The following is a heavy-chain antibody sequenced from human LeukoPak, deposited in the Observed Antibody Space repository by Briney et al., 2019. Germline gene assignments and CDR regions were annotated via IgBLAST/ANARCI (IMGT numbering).Heavy chain of an antibody. Sequence: PSETLSLTCAVYGGSFSGYYWSWIRQPPGKGLEWIGEINHSGSTNYNPSLKSRVTISVDTSKNQFSLKLSSVTAADTAVYYCARAVRGTAHIVVVIANRGGYFDYWGQGTLVTVSS. J-gene: IGHJ4*02. CDR3: ARAVRGTAHIVVVIANRGGYFDY. D-gene: IGHD2-21*01. CDR2: INHSGST. CDR1: GGSFSGYY. V-gene: IGHV4-34*01.